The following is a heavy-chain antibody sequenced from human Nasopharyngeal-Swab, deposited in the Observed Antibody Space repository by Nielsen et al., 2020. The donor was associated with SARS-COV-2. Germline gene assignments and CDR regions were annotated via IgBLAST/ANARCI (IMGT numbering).Heavy chain of an antibody. Sequence: GGSLRLSCTGSGYTFSNYAISWVRQAPGQGLEWVSTVDYDGVRTHYADSVEGRFIISRDNSKNTVYLQIKSLGVEDAAVYYCARQGIAAAGDWFDPWGQGTLVTVSS. CDR2: VDYDGVRT. CDR3: ARQGIAAAGDWFDP. D-gene: IGHD6-13*01. J-gene: IGHJ5*02. V-gene: IGHV3-23*01. CDR1: GYTFSNYA.